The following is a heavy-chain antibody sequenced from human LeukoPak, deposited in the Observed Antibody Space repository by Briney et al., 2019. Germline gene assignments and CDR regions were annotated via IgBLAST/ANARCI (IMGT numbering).Heavy chain of an antibody. D-gene: IGHD6-19*01. CDR3: ARDDIAVAGYDY. CDR1: GYTFTSYY. V-gene: IGHV1-46*01. CDR2: INPSGGSS. Sequence: ASVKVSCKASGYTFTSYYVHWVRQAPGQGVGWMGLINPSGGSSSYAQKFQGRATMPGDPTTTTVYTELTSPRSEDTAVYYCARDDIAVAGYDYWGQGTLVTVSS. J-gene: IGHJ4*02.